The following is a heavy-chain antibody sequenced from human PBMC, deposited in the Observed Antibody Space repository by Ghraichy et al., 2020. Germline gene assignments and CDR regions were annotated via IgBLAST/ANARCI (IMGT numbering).Heavy chain of an antibody. J-gene: IGHJ6*02. CDR1: GYTLTELS. Sequence: ASVKVSCKVSGYTLTELSMHWVRQAPGKGLEWMGGFDPEDGETIYAQKFQGRVTMTEDTSTDTAYMELSSLRSEDTAVYYCATGRDGSHNSYYYDKGANYGMDVWGQGTTVTVSS. CDR2: FDPEDGET. V-gene: IGHV1-24*01. D-gene: IGHD3-22*01. CDR3: ATGRDGSHNSYYYDKGANYGMDV.